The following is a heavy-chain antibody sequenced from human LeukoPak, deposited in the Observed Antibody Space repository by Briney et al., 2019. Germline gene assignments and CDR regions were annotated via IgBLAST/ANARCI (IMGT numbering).Heavy chain of an antibody. J-gene: IGHJ4*02. V-gene: IGHV3-30*18. D-gene: IGHD4-23*01. Sequence: GGSLRLSCAASGFTFSSYGMHWVRQAPGKGLEWVAVISYDGSNKYYADSVKGRFTISRDNSKNTLYLQMNSLRAEDTAVYYCAKEADYGGNYFDYWGQGTLVTVSS. CDR3: AKEADYGGNYFDY. CDR1: GFTFSSYG. CDR2: ISYDGSNK.